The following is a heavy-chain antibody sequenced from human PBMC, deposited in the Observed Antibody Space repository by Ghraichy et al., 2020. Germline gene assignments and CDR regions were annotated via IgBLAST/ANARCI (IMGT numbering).Heavy chain of an antibody. Sequence: GGSLRLSCAASGFTFSSYSMNWVRQAPGKGLEWVSNISSIGNYIYYADSVRGRFTISRDNAKNELYLQMDSLRAEDTAVYYCARLLMVGYYFDYWGRGILV. D-gene: IGHD3-16*01. CDR3: ARLLMVGYYFDY. CDR1: GFTFSSYS. V-gene: IGHV3-21*01. J-gene: IGHJ4*02. CDR2: ISSIGNYI.